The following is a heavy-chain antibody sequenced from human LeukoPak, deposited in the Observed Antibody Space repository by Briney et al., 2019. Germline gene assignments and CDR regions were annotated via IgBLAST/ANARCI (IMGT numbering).Heavy chain of an antibody. CDR3: ARGVSIAAAGGWFDP. D-gene: IGHD6-13*01. CDR1: GYTFTSYY. V-gene: IGHV1-46*01. CDR2: INPSGGST. J-gene: IGHJ5*02. Sequence: ASVKVSCKASGYTFTSYYMHWVRQAPGQGLEWMGIINPSGGSTSYAQKFQGRVNMTRDTSTSTVYMELSSLRSEDTAVYYCARGVSIAAAGGWFDPWGQGTLVTVSS.